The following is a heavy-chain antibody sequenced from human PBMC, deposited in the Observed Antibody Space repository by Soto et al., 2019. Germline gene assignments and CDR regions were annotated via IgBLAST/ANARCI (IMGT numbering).Heavy chain of an antibody. Sequence: QVQLVQSGAAVKKPGSSVKVSCKASGGTFSSYAISWVRQAPGQGLEWMGGIIPIFGTANYAQKFQGRVTITADESTSTAYMELSSLRSEDTAVYYCARGNGDCSGGSCYSGDYYYGVDVWGQGTTVTVSS. CDR2: IIPIFGTA. CDR1: GGTFSSYA. D-gene: IGHD2-15*01. CDR3: ARGNGDCSGGSCYSGDYYYGVDV. J-gene: IGHJ6*02. V-gene: IGHV1-69*01.